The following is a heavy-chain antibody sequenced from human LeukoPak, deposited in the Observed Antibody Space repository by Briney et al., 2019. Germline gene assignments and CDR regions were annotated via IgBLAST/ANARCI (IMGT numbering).Heavy chain of an antibody. CDR3: AKDPPTYSGYELGGDY. Sequence: GGSLRLSCAASGFSFSSYNMNWVRQTPGKGLEWVSSITSSSTYTFYADSVKGRFTISRDNSKNTLYLQMNSLRAEDTAVYYCAKDPPTYSGYELGGDYWGQGTLVTVSS. V-gene: IGHV3-21*04. J-gene: IGHJ4*02. CDR2: ITSSSTYT. CDR1: GFSFSSYN. D-gene: IGHD5-12*01.